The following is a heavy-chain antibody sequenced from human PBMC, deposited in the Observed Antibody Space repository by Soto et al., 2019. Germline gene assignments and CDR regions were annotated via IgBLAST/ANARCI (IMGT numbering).Heavy chain of an antibody. Sequence: SETLSLTCTVSGGSISSGGYYWSWIRQHPGKGLEWIGYIYYSGSTYYNPSLKSRVTISVDTSKNQFSLKLSSVTAADTAVYYCAREEGYYGSGSYNGMDVWGQGTTVTVSS. V-gene: IGHV4-31*03. CDR3: AREEGYYGSGSYNGMDV. J-gene: IGHJ6*02. CDR1: GGSISSGGYY. D-gene: IGHD3-10*01. CDR2: IYYSGST.